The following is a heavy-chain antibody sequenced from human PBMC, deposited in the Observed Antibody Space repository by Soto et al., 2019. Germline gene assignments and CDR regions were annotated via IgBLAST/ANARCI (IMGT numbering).Heavy chain of an antibody. CDR2: INPSGGST. D-gene: IGHD2-8*01. J-gene: IGHJ4*02. CDR1: GYTFTSYY. CDR3: ASYTRYCTNGVCPDY. V-gene: IGHV1-46*01. Sequence: ASVKVSCKASGYTFTSYYMHWVRQAPGQGLEWMGIINPSGGSTSYAQKFQGRVTMTRDTSTSTVYMGLSSLRSEDTAVYYCASYTRYCTNGVCPDYWGQGTLVTVSS.